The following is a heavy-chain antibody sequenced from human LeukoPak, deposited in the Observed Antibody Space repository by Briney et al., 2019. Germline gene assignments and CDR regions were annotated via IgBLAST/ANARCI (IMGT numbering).Heavy chain of an antibody. J-gene: IGHJ4*02. V-gene: IGHV4-34*01. CDR3: ARRTYPRDGYRH. Sequence: SETLSLTCAVYGGSFSGYYWSWIRQPPGKGLEWIGEINHSGSTNYNPSLKSRVTISVDASKNQFSLELSSVTAADTAVYYCARRTYPRDGYRHWGQGTLVTVSS. CDR2: INHSGST. CDR1: GGSFSGYY. D-gene: IGHD5-24*01.